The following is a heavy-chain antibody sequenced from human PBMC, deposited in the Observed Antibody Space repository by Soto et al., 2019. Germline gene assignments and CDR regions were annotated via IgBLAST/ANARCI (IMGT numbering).Heavy chain of an antibody. CDR1: GFTFSSYA. J-gene: IGHJ3*02. CDR2: ISGSGGST. CDR3: AKGRGSYYDLWSGYSNDAFDI. D-gene: IGHD3-3*01. Sequence: EVQLLESGGGLVQPGGSLRLSCAASGFTFSSYAMSWVRQAPGKGLEWVSAISGSGGSTYYADSVKGRFTISRDNSKNTLYLQMNSLRAEDTAVYYCAKGRGSYYDLWSGYSNDAFDIWGQGTMVTVSS. V-gene: IGHV3-23*01.